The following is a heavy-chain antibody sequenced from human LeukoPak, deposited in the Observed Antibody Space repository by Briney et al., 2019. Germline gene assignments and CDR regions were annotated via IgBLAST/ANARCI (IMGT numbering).Heavy chain of an antibody. V-gene: IGHV4-34*01. J-gene: IGHJ4*02. CDR3: ARDGGSDQYYFDN. CDR2: ISHSGTT. Sequence: GSLRLSCAASGFTFSDYYMSWIRQPPGKGLEWIAEISHSGTTHYNPSLKSRVIISVDKSKNQVFLKLNSVTAADTAMYYCARDGGSDQYYFDNWGQGTLVTVSS. D-gene: IGHD6-19*01. CDR1: GFTFSDYY.